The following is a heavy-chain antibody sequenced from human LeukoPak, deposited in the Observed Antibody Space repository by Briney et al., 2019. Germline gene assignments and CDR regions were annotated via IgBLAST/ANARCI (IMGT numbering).Heavy chain of an antibody. Sequence: TSETLSLTCTVSGGSISSYYWSWIRQPPGKGLEWIGEINHSGSTNYNPSLKSRVTISVDTSKNQFSLKLSSVTAADTAVYYCAGRTWSRLDYWGQGTLVTVSS. CDR3: AGRTWSRLDY. CDR2: INHSGST. D-gene: IGHD1-1*01. CDR1: GGSISSYY. J-gene: IGHJ4*02. V-gene: IGHV4-34*01.